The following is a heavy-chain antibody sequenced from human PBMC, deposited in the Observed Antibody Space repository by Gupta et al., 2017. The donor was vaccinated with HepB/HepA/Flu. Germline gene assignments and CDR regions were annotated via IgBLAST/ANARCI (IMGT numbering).Heavy chain of an antibody. CDR3: AKVKDTSDYDS. Sequence: EVQLLESGGGLVQPGGSLRLSCAASGFTFSSYAMTWVRQAPGKGLEWVSAISPSGGSAYYADSVKGRFTMSRDNSKNTLYLQMNSLRAEDTAVYCCAKVKDTSDYDSWGQGTLVTVSS. V-gene: IGHV3-23*01. CDR2: ISPSGGSA. J-gene: IGHJ4*02. CDR1: GFTFSSYA. D-gene: IGHD3-22*01.